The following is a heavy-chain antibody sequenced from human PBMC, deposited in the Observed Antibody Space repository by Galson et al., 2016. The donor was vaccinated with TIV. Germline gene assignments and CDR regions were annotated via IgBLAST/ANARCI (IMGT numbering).Heavy chain of an antibody. J-gene: IGHJ4*02. CDR2: IIPSLGTA. CDR1: GGTFNEYT. D-gene: IGHD1-26*01. V-gene: IGHV1-69*13. CDR3: ASERGSYVPRGSLGY. Sequence: SVKVSCKASGGTFNEYTITWIRQAPGQGLEWMGGIIPSLGTANFAQKFQGRVMITADESTNTVYMEIRSLRFEDTAVYYCASERGSYVPRGSLGYWGQGTLVTVSS.